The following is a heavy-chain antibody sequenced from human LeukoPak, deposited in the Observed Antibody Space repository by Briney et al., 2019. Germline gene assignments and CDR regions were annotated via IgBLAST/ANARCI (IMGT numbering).Heavy chain of an antibody. V-gene: IGHV3-23*01. CDR1: GFTFSSYA. D-gene: IGHD3-22*01. CDR2: ISNSGGST. Sequence: PGGSLRLSCAASGFTFSSYAMSWVRQAPGKGLEWVSAISNSGGSTYYTDSVKGRFTISRDNSKNTLYLQMNSLRAEDTAVYYCARDYYDSSGYCYGPGDVWGQGTTVTVSS. CDR3: ARDYYDSSGYCYGPGDV. J-gene: IGHJ6*02.